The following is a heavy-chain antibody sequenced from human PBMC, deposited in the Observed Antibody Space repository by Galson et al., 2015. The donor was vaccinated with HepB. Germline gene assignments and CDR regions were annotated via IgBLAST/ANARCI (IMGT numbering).Heavy chain of an antibody. Sequence: CAASGFTFSSYAMSWVRQAPGKGLEWVSAISGSGGTNYADSVKGRFTISRDKSKNTLYLQMNRLRAEDTAVYYCAKHPDYDIVTAYYMDVWGKGTPVTVSS. CDR3: AKHPDYDIVTAYYMDV. CDR2: ISGSGGT. J-gene: IGHJ6*03. D-gene: IGHD3-9*01. CDR1: GFTFSSYA. V-gene: IGHV3-23*01.